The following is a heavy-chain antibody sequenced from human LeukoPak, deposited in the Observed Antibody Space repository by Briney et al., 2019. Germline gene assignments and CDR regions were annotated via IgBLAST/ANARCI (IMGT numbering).Heavy chain of an antibody. CDR2: ISSSSSDI. CDR3: VRGDWYFES. Sequence: KPGGSLRLPCAASGLTFTVWYMSGLRQAPGKGLQWLSYISSSSSDIKYADSVRGRFTISRDNAKKSVYLQMNSLRPQDTAVYFCVRGDWYFESWGQGTLVTVSS. J-gene: IGHJ4*02. V-gene: IGHV3-11*06. D-gene: IGHD2-21*01. CDR1: GLTFTVWY.